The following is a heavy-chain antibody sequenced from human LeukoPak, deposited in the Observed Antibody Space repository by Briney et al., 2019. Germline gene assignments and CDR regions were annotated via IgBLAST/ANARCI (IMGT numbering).Heavy chain of an antibody. Sequence: PSETLSLTCAVSGGSINTGNWWSWVRQTPGKGLEWIGEIYHSGSTDYNPSLKSRVTISLDKSKNQFSLKLSSVTAADTAVYYCARDAVGATNYFDYWGQGTLVTVSS. CDR2: IYHSGST. CDR3: ARDAVGATNYFDY. V-gene: IGHV4-4*02. D-gene: IGHD1-26*01. CDR1: GGSINTGNW. J-gene: IGHJ4*02.